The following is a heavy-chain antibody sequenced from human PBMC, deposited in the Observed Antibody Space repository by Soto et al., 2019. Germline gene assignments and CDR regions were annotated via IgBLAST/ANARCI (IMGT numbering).Heavy chain of an antibody. J-gene: IGHJ1*01. CDR2: IIPIFGTA. V-gene: IGHV1-69*01. D-gene: IGHD2-2*01. Sequence: QVQLVQSGAEVKKPGSSVKVSCKASGGTFSSYAISWVRQAPGQGLEWMGGIIPIFGTANYAQKFQGRVTITADESTSTAYVELSSLRSEDTAVYYCARGYCSSTSCYGVYFQHWGQGTLVTVSS. CDR1: GGTFSSYA. CDR3: ARGYCSSTSCYGVYFQH.